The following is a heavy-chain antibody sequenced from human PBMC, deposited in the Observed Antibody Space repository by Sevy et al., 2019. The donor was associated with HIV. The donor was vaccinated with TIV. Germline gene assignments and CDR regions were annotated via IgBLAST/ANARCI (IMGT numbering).Heavy chain of an antibody. V-gene: IGHV1-18*01. Sequence: ASVKVSCKASGYTFTSYGISWVRQAPGQGLEWMGWISAYNGNTNYPQKLQGRVTMTTDTSTSTAYMELRSLRSDDTAVYYCARAGYCSGGSCYSSLYYYYGMDVWGQGTTVTVSS. J-gene: IGHJ6*02. CDR2: ISAYNGNT. CDR1: GYTFTSYG. D-gene: IGHD2-15*01. CDR3: ARAGYCSGGSCYSSLYYYYGMDV.